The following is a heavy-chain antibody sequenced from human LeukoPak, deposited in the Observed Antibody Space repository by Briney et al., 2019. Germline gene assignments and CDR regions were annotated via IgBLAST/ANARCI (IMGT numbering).Heavy chain of an antibody. CDR3: ARDVRRYSSSLGQLGY. J-gene: IGHJ4*02. CDR2: ISSSDNNT. D-gene: IGHD6-13*01. V-gene: IGHV3-23*01. Sequence: GGSLRLSCAASGFTFSSYWMTWVRQAPGKGLEWVSTISSSDNNTYYADSVKGRLSISRDNSKNTLYLQMNSLRAEDTAVYYCARDVRRYSSSLGQLGYWGQGTLVTVSS. CDR1: GFTFSSYW.